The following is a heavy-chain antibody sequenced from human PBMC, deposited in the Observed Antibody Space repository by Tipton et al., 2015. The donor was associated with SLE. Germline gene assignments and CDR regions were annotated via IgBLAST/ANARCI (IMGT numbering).Heavy chain of an antibody. Sequence: SLRLSCEASEFIFRDYWMHWVRQAPGKGLVWVARISGDGSSITYADSVKGRFTISRDNSKNTLFLQMNSLRADDTAVYYCAKHDSYGQSGFGYWGQGTLVTVSS. J-gene: IGHJ4*02. CDR1: EFIFRDYW. CDR3: AKHDSYGQSGFGY. CDR2: ISGDGSSI. V-gene: IGHV3-74*01. D-gene: IGHD5-18*01.